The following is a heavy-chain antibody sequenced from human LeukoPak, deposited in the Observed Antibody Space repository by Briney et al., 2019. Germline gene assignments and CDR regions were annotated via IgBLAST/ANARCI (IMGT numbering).Heavy chain of an antibody. CDR3: ARASGYDFWSGYPPFDY. Sequence: ASVTVSCKASGYTFTSYGISWVRQAPGQGLEWMGWISAYNGNTNYAQKLQGRVTMTTDTSTSTAYMELRGLRSDDTAVYYCARASGYDFWSGYPPFDYWGQGTLVTVSS. V-gene: IGHV1-18*01. CDR2: ISAYNGNT. D-gene: IGHD3-3*01. J-gene: IGHJ4*02. CDR1: GYTFTSYG.